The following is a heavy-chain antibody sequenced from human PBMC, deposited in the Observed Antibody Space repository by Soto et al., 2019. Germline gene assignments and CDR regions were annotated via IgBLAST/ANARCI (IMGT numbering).Heavy chain of an antibody. Sequence: PSETLSLTCTVSGGSISSSTYYWGWDRQPQGKGPEWIGNVYYSGVKYYNPSLKSRLTIYGDTSKTRFYLRLRSVTDADTAVYYCERDLCPYAFEIWGPVTMFTVSS. CDR2: VYYSGVK. CDR3: ERDLCPYAFEI. J-gene: IGHJ3*02. CDR1: GGSISSSTYY. D-gene: IGHD2-2*01. V-gene: IGHV4-39*02.